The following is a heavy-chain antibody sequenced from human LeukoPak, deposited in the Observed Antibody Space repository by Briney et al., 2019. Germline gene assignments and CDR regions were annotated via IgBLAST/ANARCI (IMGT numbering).Heavy chain of an antibody. D-gene: IGHD5-12*01. V-gene: IGHV1-2*02. CDR2: INPNSGGT. CDR3: ARLNVDIVATIERSHYYYYMDV. J-gene: IGHJ6*03. Sequence: ASVKDSFKESGYTFTSYYMHWVRQAPGQGLEWMGWINPNSGGTNYAQKFQGRVTMTRDTSISTAYMELSRLRYDDTAVYYCARLNVDIVATIERSHYYYYMDVWGKGTTVTDCS. CDR1: GYTFTSYY.